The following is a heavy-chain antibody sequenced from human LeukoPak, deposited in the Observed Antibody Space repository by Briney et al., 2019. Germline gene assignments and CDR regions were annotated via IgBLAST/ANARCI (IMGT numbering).Heavy chain of an antibody. Sequence: ASVNVSCKASGYSFIRYHIHWVRQAPGQGLEWMGVLKLYDGSISHAQKFQGRVTMTSDTSTSTVYMELSSLRSEDTAVYFCARGGGSFSYNMDVWGQGTMVTVSS. CDR3: ARGGGSFSYNMDV. CDR2: LKLYDGSI. V-gene: IGHV1-46*01. J-gene: IGHJ3*01. D-gene: IGHD2-15*01. CDR1: GYSFIRYH.